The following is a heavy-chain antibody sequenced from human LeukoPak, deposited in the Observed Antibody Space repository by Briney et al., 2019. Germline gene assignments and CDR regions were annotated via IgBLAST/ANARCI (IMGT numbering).Heavy chain of an antibody. CDR3: ARGKTSDDIVEDALDI. CDR1: GFSVNTNY. CDR2: LYSGGGA. V-gene: IGHV3-66*01. D-gene: IGHD2-15*01. J-gene: IGHJ3*02. Sequence: GGSLRLSCAASGFSVNTNYMTWVRQAPGRGLEWVSVLYSGGGAYYADSVKDRFTISRDYSQNTLLLQMNSLRAEDTALYYCARGKTSDDIVEDALDIWGQRTMVAVSS.